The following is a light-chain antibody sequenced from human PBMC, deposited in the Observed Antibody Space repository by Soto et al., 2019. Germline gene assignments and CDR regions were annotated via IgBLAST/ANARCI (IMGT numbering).Light chain of an antibody. Sequence: QSVLTQPASVSGSPGQSITISCTGTSSDVGGYNYVSWYQQHPGKAPKLMIYEVTNRPSGVSNRFSGSKSANTASLTISGLQAEADADYYCSSYAGSNPLVFAGRTKVTV. V-gene: IGLV2-14*01. CDR1: SSDVGGYNY. CDR2: EVT. CDR3: SSYAGSNPLV. J-gene: IGLJ3*02.